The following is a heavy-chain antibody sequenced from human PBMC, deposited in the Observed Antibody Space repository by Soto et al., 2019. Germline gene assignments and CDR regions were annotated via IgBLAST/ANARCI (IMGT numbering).Heavy chain of an antibody. D-gene: IGHD3-10*01. V-gene: IGHV3-64*01. CDR2: ISSNGGST. CDR3: ARSGDSYYFDS. CDR1: GFTSSSYA. J-gene: IGHJ4*02. Sequence: EVQLVESGGGLVQPGGSLRLSCAASGFTSSSYAMHWVRQAPGKGLEYVSAISSNGGSTYYANSVKGRFTISRDNSKNTLYLQMGSLRAEDMAVYYCARSGDSYYFDSWGQGTLVTVSS.